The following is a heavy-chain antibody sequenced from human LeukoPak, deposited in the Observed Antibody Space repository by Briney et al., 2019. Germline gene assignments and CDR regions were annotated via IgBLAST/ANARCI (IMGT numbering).Heavy chain of an antibody. D-gene: IGHD2-15*01. J-gene: IGHJ6*02. V-gene: IGHV3-21*01. CDR1: GFTFSSYS. CDR2: ISRSSSYI. Sequence: GGSLRLSCAASGFTFSSYSMNWVRQAPGKGLEWVSSISRSSSYIYYADSVKGRFTISRDNAKNSLYLQMNSLRAEDTAVYYCARGIGYYGMDVWGQGTTVTVSS. CDR3: ARGIGYYGMDV.